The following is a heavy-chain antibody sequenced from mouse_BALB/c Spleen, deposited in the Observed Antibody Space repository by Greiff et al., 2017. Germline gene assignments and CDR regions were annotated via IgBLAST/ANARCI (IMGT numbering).Heavy chain of an antibody. V-gene: IGHV1S56*01. J-gene: IGHJ2*01. Sequence: QVQLQQSGPELVKPGASVRISCKASGYTFTSYYIHWVKQRPGQGLEWIGWIYPGNVNTKYNEKFKGKATLTADKSSSTAYMQLSSLTSEDSAVYFCARDGYGNYGGYFDYWGQGTTLTVSS. CDR3: ARDGYGNYGGYFDY. CDR2: IYPGNVNT. CDR1: GYTFTSYY. D-gene: IGHD2-1*01.